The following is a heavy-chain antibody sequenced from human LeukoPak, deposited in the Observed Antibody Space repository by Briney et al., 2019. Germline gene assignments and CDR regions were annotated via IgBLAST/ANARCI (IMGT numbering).Heavy chain of an antibody. Sequence: GESLKISCKGSGYSFTSYWIGWVRQLPGKGLEWMGIIYPGDSDTRYRPSFQGQVTISADKSITTAYLQWSSLKASDTGMYYCARRDGTSSFDYWGQGTLVTVSS. J-gene: IGHJ4*02. CDR3: ARRDGTSSFDY. D-gene: IGHD6-6*01. V-gene: IGHV5-51*01. CDR1: GYSFTSYW. CDR2: IYPGDSDT.